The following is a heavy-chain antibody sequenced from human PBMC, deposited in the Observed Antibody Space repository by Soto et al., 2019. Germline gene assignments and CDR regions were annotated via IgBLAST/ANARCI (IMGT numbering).Heavy chain of an antibody. CDR1: GGSISTFY. D-gene: IGHD6-25*01. V-gene: IGHV4-59*01. J-gene: IGHJ4*02. Sequence: SETLSLTCSISGGSISTFYWSWIRQTPGKGLEWIGYIYYSGTTNYNPSLTGRVTISVDASQNQFSLKLTSVTAADTAFYYCARIGGYHGPLDYWGQGTPVTVSS. CDR2: IYYSGTT. CDR3: ARIGGYHGPLDY.